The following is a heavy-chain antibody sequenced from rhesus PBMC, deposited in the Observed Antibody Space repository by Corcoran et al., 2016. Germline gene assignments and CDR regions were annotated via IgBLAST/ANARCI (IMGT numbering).Heavy chain of an antibody. D-gene: IGHD2-39*01. CDR2: IYVNIPAT. CDR1: GGSISGYY. J-gene: IGHJ6*01. V-gene: IGHV4-81*01. CDR3: ARRRSFDS. Sequence: QVQLQESGPGLVKPSETLSLTCTVSGGSISGYYWSWIRQPPGKGLEWIVNIYVNIPATHYTPSPNSPVTSSKDTSQNQFSLKLSSVAAADTAVYYCARRRSFDSWGQGVVVTVSS.